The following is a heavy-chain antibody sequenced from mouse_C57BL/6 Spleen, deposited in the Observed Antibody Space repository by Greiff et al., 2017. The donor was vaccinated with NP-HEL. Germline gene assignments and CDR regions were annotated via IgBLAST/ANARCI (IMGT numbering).Heavy chain of an antibody. CDR2: IHPNSGST. CDR3: AISSNYGSSYGY. CDR1: GYTFTSYW. Sequence: QVQLQQPGAELVKPGASVKLSCKASGYTFTSYWMHWVKQRPGQGLEWIGMIHPNSGSTNYNEKFKSKATLTVDKSSSTAYMQLSSLTSEDSAVYDCAISSNYGSSYGYWGQGTTLTVSS. J-gene: IGHJ2*01. V-gene: IGHV1-64*01. D-gene: IGHD1-1*01.